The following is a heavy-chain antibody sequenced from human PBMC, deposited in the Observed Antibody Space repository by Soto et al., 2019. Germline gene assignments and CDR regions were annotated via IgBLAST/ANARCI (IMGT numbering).Heavy chain of an antibody. Sequence: SETLSLTCAVSGGSISSGGYSWSWIRQPPGKGLEWIGYIYHSGSTYYNPSLKSRVTISVDRSKNQFSLKLSSVTAADTAVYYCARGVFQFDYWGQGTLVTVSS. CDR2: IYHSGST. CDR3: ARGVFQFDY. V-gene: IGHV4-30-2*01. CDR1: GGSISSGGYS. J-gene: IGHJ4*02. D-gene: IGHD2-21*01.